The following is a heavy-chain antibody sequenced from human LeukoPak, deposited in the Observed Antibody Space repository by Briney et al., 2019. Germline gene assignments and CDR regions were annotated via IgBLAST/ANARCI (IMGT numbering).Heavy chain of an antibody. Sequence: GGSLRLSCAASGFTFSSYAMHWVRQAPGKGLEWVAVISYDGSNKYYADSVKGRFTISRDNSKNTLYLQMNSLRAEDTAVYYCARLRADHFDYWGQGTLVTVSS. CDR2: ISYDGSNK. J-gene: IGHJ4*02. CDR1: GFTFSSYA. V-gene: IGHV3-30-3*01. CDR3: ARLRADHFDY. D-gene: IGHD5-12*01.